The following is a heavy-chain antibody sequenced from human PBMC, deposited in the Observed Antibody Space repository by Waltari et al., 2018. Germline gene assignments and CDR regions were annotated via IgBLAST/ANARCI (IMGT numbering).Heavy chain of an antibody. Sequence: QVQLQQWGAGLLKPSETLSLTCAVYGGSFSGYYWSWIRQPPGKGLEWIGEINHSGSTNYNPSLKSRVTISVDTSKNQFSLKLSSVTAADTAVYYCARGAGIAAPIGYWGQGTLVTVSS. V-gene: IGHV4-34*01. CDR3: ARGAGIAAPIGY. CDR1: GGSFSGYY. J-gene: IGHJ4*02. CDR2: INHSGST. D-gene: IGHD6-6*01.